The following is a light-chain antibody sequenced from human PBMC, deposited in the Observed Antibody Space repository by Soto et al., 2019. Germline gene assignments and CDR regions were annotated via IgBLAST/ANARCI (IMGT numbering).Light chain of an antibody. CDR2: GAS. V-gene: IGKV3-20*01. CDR3: QHYGSAPRT. Sequence: EIVLTQSPGTLSLSPGEIATLSCRAIQSVSSSYLAWYQQKPGQAPRLLIYGASSRATGIPDRFSGSGSGTDFPLTISRLEPEDFEVYYCQHYGSAPRTFGQGTKVDIK. J-gene: IGKJ1*01. CDR1: QSVSSSY.